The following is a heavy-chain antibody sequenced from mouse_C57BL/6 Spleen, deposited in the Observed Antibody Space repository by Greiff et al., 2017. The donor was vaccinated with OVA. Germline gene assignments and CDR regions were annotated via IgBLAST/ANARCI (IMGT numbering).Heavy chain of an antibody. J-gene: IGHJ1*03. D-gene: IGHD1-1*01. V-gene: IGHV7-1*01. CDR3: ARNYYGPYWYFDV. CDR2: SRNKANDYTT. Sequence: EVHLVESGGGLVQSGRSLRLSCATSGFTFSDFYMEWVRQAPGKGLEWIAASRNKANDYTTEYSASVKGRFIVSRDTSQSILYLQMNALRAEDTAIYYCARNYYGPYWYFDVWGTGTTVTVSS. CDR1: GFTFSDFY.